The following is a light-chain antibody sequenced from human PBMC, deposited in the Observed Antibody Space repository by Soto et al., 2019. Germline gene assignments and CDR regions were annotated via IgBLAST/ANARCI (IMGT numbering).Light chain of an antibody. Sequence: EIVLTQSPGTLSLSPGERATLSCRASQSVSSSCLAWYQQKPGQAPRLLIYGASSRATGIPDRFSGSGSGTDFTLTISRLEPEDFAVYYCQQYGSSPSRSFGQGTRLEIK. J-gene: IGKJ5*01. CDR2: GAS. CDR1: QSVSSSC. V-gene: IGKV3-20*01. CDR3: QQYGSSPSRS.